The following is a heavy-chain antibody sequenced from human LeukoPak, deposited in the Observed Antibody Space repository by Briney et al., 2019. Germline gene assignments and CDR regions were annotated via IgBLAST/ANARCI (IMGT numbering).Heavy chain of an antibody. Sequence: GASVRVSCKASGYTFTSYGISWVRQAPGQRLEWMGWISAYNGNTNYAQKLQGRVTMTTDTSTSTAYMELRSLRSDDTAVYYCARDRGWTGYCTNGVCSSNWFDPWGQGTLVTVSS. CDR3: ARDRGWTGYCTNGVCSSNWFDP. J-gene: IGHJ5*02. CDR2: ISAYNGNT. V-gene: IGHV1-18*01. CDR1: GYTFTSYG. D-gene: IGHD2-8*01.